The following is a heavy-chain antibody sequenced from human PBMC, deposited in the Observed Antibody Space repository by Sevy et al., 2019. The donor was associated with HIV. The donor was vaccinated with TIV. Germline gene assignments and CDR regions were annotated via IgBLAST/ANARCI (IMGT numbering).Heavy chain of an antibody. CDR3: AGVRPRRYYDFWSGTPDGGYYGMDV. CDR1: GYTFTSYD. CDR2: MNPNSGNT. Sequence: ASVKVSCKASGYTFTSYDINWVRQATGQGLEWMGWMNPNSGNTGYAQKFQGRVTMTRNTSISTAYMELSSRRSEDTAVYYCAGVRPRRYYDFWSGTPDGGYYGMDVWGQGTTVTVSS. V-gene: IGHV1-8*01. J-gene: IGHJ6*02. D-gene: IGHD3-3*01.